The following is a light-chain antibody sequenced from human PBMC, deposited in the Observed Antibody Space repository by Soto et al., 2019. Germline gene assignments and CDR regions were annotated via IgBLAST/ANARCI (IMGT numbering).Light chain of an antibody. CDR1: QSVTSNY. CDR2: GAS. CDR3: QQYGTSSEAT. Sequence: EIALTQSPGTLSLSPGERATLSCRASQSVTSNYLAWYQQKPGQAPRLLMFGASARATGIPDRFSGSGSGTDFTLTISRVEPEDFAVYYCQQYGTSSEATFGGGTKVDIK. V-gene: IGKV3-20*01. J-gene: IGKJ4*01.